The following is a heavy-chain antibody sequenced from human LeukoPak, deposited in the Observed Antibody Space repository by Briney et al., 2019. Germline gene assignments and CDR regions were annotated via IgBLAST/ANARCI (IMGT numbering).Heavy chain of an antibody. Sequence: SETLSLTCTVSGGSISSGGYYWSWIRQPPGKGLEWIGYIYHSGSTYYNPSLKSRVTISVDRSKNQFSLKLSSVTAADTAVYYCARDVRGTPDIVVVPAAKPTDAFDIWGQGTMVTVSS. V-gene: IGHV4-30-2*01. J-gene: IGHJ3*02. CDR3: ARDVRGTPDIVVVPAAKPTDAFDI. CDR2: IYHSGST. D-gene: IGHD2-2*01. CDR1: GGSISSGGYY.